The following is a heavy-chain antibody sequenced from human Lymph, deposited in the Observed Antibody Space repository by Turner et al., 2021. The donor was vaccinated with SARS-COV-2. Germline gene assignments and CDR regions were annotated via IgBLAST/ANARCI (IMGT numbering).Heavy chain of an antibody. CDR3: ARYASGGYFYYGMDV. J-gene: IGHJ6*02. CDR1: GFTFSTYA. D-gene: IGHD3-10*01. Sequence: QVQLVESGGGVVRPGRSRSLSWAASGFTFSTYAIYWVRQAPGKGLEWVAVISYDGSNKYYADSVKGRFTISRDNSKNTLYLKMNSLRAEDTAVYYCARYASGGYFYYGMDVWGQGTTVTVSS. V-gene: IGHV3-30*04. CDR2: ISYDGSNK.